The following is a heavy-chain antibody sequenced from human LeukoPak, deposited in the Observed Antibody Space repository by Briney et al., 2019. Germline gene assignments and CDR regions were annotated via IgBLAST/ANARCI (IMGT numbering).Heavy chain of an antibody. D-gene: IGHD3-9*01. CDR3: AKDPRYFDWLLPFDY. CDR1: GFTFSSYA. CDR2: ISGSGGST. Sequence: PGGSLRLSCAASGFTFSSYAMSWVRQAPGKGLEWVSAISGSGGSTYYADSVKGRFTISRDNSKNTLYLQMNSLRAEDTAVYYCAKDPRYFDWLLPFDYWGQGTLVTVSS. J-gene: IGHJ4*02. V-gene: IGHV3-23*01.